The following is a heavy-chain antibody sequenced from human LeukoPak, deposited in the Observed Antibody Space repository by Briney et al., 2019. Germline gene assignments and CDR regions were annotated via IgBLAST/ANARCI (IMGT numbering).Heavy chain of an antibody. D-gene: IGHD1-26*01. CDR1: GYTFTSYG. CDR2: ISAYNGNT. CDR3: ARDLSGSYYPYFDY. V-gene: IGHV1-18*01. Sequence: GGSVKVSCKASGYTFTSYGISWVRQAPGQGLEWMGWISAYNGNTNYAQKLQGRVTMTTATSTAYMELRSLRSDDTAVYYCARDLSGSYYPYFDYWGQGTLVTVSS. J-gene: IGHJ4*02.